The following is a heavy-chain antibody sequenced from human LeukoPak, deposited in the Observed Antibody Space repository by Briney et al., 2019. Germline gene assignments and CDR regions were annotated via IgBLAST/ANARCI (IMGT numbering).Heavy chain of an antibody. CDR1: GYTLTELS. J-gene: IGHJ4*02. CDR3: ATPSTYYYDSSGYYNY. D-gene: IGHD3-22*01. Sequence: ASVRVSFKVSGYTLTELSMHWGRQAPGKGGEGRGGFDPEDGEAIYTQKFQGRVTMTEDTSTDTAYMELSSLRSEDTAVYYCATPSTYYYDSSGYYNYWGQGTLVTVSS. V-gene: IGHV1-24*01. CDR2: FDPEDGEA.